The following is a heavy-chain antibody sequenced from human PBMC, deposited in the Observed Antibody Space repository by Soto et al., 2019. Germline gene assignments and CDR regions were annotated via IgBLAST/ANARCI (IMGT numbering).Heavy chain of an antibody. J-gene: IGHJ2*01. V-gene: IGHV4-61*01. D-gene: IGHD6-13*01. CDR1: AGSVSGDTHY. Sequence: QAQLQESGPGPVKPSETLSLTCTVSAGSVSGDTHYWSWIRQPPGKGLEWIGYIYNSGSTKYNPSLKSRVTISVDTSKNQFSLKLSSVTAADTAVYYCARGYRTSWYWFDLWGRGTLVTVSS. CDR2: IYNSGST. CDR3: ARGYRTSWYWFDL.